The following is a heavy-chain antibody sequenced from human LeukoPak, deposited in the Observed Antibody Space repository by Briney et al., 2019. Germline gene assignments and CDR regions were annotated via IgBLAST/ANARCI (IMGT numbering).Heavy chain of an antibody. V-gene: IGHV3-53*01. CDR1: GFTFSSNY. Sequence: GGSLRLSCAASGFTFSSNYMSWVRQAPGKGLEWVSVIYSGGSTYYADSVKGRFTISRDNSKNTLYLQMNSLRAEDTAVYYCAILGGGVIFDYWGQGTLVTVSS. J-gene: IGHJ4*02. D-gene: IGHD3-16*01. CDR3: AILGGGVIFDY. CDR2: IYSGGST.